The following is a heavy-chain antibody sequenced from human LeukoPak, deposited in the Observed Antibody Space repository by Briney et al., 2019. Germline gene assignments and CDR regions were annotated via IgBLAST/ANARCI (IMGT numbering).Heavy chain of an antibody. D-gene: IGHD3-10*01. V-gene: IGHV1-2*02. CDR3: ARTTNYGSGRYYNGPHDY. Sequence: GASVKVSCKASGYTFTGYYMHWVRQAPGQGLEWMGWINPNSGGTNYARKFQGRVTMTRDTSISTAYMELSRLRSDDTAVYYCARTTNYGSGRYYNGPHDYWGQGTLVTVSS. CDR1: GYTFTGYY. J-gene: IGHJ4*02. CDR2: INPNSGGT.